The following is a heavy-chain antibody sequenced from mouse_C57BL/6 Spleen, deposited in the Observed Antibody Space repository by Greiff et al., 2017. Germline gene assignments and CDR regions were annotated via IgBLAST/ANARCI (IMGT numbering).Heavy chain of an antibody. CDR3: ARSPFITTVVALDY. V-gene: IGHV1-81*01. D-gene: IGHD1-1*01. CDR1: VYTFTSYG. Sequence: VQLQPSGAELARPGASVKLSCKASVYTFTSYGISWVKQRTGQGLEWIGEIYPRSGNTYYNEKFKGKATLTADKSSSTAYMELRSLTSEDSAVYFCARSPFITTVVALDYWGQGTTLTVYS. J-gene: IGHJ2*01. CDR2: IYPRSGNT.